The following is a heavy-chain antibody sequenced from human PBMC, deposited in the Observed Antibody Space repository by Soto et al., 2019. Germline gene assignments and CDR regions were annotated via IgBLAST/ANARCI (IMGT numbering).Heavy chain of an antibody. V-gene: IGHV4-30-4*01. CDR2: IYYSGST. D-gene: IGHD1-7*01. J-gene: IGHJ6*02. Sequence: SETLSLTCTVSGGSISSGDYYWSWIRQPPGKGLEWIGYIYYSGSTYYNPSLKSRVTISVDTSKNQFSLKLSSVTAADTAVYYCARDRRITRTTYYYYGMDVWGQGTTVTVYS. CDR1: GGSISSGDYY. CDR3: ARDRRITRTTYYYYGMDV.